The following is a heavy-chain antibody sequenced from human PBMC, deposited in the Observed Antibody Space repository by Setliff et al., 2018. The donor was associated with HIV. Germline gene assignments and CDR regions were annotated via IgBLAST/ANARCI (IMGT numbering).Heavy chain of an antibody. CDR2: INWRSEK. J-gene: IGHJ4*02. CDR1: GFSFGDFT. Sequence: GGSLILSCAASGFSFGDFTFNWVRQAPGKGLEWHCYINWRSEKYYADSVKGRFTISRDNGKNSLYLQMNSLRAEDTAVYYCVRDKSWAFDYWGQGTLVTVSS. V-gene: IGHV3-48*01. CDR3: VRDKSWAFDY.